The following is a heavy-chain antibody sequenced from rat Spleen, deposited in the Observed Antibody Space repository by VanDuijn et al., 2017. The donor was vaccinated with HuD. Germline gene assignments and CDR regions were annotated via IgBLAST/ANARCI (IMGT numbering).Heavy chain of an antibody. V-gene: IGHV5-46*01. Sequence: EVELVESGGGLVQPGRSMKLSCAASGFTFSNFVMAWVRQAPTKGLEWVASIIISGGSTYYSDSVKGRFTISRDNANSTLYLQMNSLRSEDTATYYCTRMRHYFDSWGQGVMVTVSS. CDR1: GFTFSNFV. CDR3: TRMRHYFDS. CDR2: IIISGGST. J-gene: IGHJ2*01.